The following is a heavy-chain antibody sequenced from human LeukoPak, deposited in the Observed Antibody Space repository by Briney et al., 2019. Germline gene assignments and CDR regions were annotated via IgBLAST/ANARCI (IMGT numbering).Heavy chain of an antibody. CDR2: ISGSGGST. V-gene: IGHV3-23*01. CDR1: GFTFSSYA. D-gene: IGHD5-24*01. J-gene: IGHJ3*02. CDR3: AKDRREGYPRDSFDI. Sequence: PAGGVPRLSCAASGFTFSSYAMSWVRQAPGKGLEWVSAISGSGGSTHYADAVKGRFTISRDNSENTVYLQMNSLRAEDMALYYCAKDRREGYPRDSFDIWGQGTAVTVSS.